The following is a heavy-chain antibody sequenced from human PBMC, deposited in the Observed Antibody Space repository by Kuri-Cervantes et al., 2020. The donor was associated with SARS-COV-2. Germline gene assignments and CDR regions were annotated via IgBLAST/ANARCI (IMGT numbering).Heavy chain of an antibody. CDR2: IYTSGST. V-gene: IGHV4-61*02. CDR1: GGSISSGSYY. Sequence: SETLSLTCTVSGGSISSGSYYWSWIRQPAGKGLEWIGRIYTSGSTNYNPSLKSRVTISVDTSKNQFSLKLSSVTAADTAVYYCARVYYDSSGYYEVRYFDYWGQGTLVTVSS. J-gene: IGHJ4*02. CDR3: ARVYYDSSGYYEVRYFDY. D-gene: IGHD3-22*01.